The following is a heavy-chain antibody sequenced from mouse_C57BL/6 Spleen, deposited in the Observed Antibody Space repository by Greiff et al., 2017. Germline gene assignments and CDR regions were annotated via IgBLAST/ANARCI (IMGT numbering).Heavy chain of an antibody. Sequence: QVQLQQPGAELVRPGSSVKLSCKASGYTFTSYWMDWVKQRPGQGLEWIGNIYPSDSETPYNQKFKDKATLTVDKSSSTAYMQLSSLTSEDSAVYYCARDGYYYFDYWGQGTTLTVSS. CDR3: ARDGYYYFDY. V-gene: IGHV1-61*01. J-gene: IGHJ2*01. CDR2: IYPSDSET. D-gene: IGHD2-3*01. CDR1: GYTFTSYW.